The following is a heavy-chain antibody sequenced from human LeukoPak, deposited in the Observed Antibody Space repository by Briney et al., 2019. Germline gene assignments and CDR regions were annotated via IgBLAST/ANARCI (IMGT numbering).Heavy chain of an antibody. CDR1: GFTFSSYG. D-gene: IGHD3-16*02. V-gene: IGHV3-30*18. Sequence: PGGSLRLSCATSGFTFSSYGMHWVRQAPGKGLEWVAVISYDGSNKYYADSVKGRFTISRDNSKNTLYLQMNSLRAEDTAVYYCAKDDPYDYVWGSYRYTFDYWGQGTLVTVSS. CDR2: ISYDGSNK. J-gene: IGHJ4*02. CDR3: AKDDPYDYVWGSYRYTFDY.